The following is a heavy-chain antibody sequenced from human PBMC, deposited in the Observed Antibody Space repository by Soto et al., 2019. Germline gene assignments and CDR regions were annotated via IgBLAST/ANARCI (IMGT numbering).Heavy chain of an antibody. Sequence: SETLSLTCTVSGASIRSGDYYWGWIRQLPGKGLQWIGYVHSGGGTYYNPSLRSRVSISPDTSKNQFSLTLTSMTAADTAVFYCARYNFNSGDYSAFDYWGQGALVTVSS. J-gene: IGHJ4*02. CDR1: GASIRSGDYY. CDR2: VHSGGGT. CDR3: ARYNFNSGDYSAFDY. V-gene: IGHV4-30-4*01. D-gene: IGHD3-10*01.